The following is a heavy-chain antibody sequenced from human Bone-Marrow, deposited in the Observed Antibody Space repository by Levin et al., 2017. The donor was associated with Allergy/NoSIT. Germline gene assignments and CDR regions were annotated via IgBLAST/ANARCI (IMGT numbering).Heavy chain of an antibody. V-gene: IGHV3-11*01. CDR1: GFRFRDYY. J-gene: IGHJ4*02. CDR3: ARDLDSSGFSPAVGFDY. CDR2: ISSSGSTI. D-gene: IGHD3-22*01. Sequence: LSLTCGSSGFRFRDYYMSWIRQAPGKGLEWVSYISSSGSTIYFADSVKGRFAISRDNAKNSLYLQMNSLRAEDTAVYYCARDLDSSGFSPAVGFDYWGRGTLVTVSS.